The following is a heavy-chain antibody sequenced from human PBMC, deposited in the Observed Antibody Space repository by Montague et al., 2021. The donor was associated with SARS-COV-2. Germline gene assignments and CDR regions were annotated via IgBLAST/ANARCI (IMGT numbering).Heavy chain of an antibody. CDR1: DGSIRSYY. J-gene: IGHJ4*02. CDR2: MHDSGTA. V-gene: IGHV4-59*08. CDR3: TRLPRGSGTWGYFDY. Sequence: ETLSLTCTVSDGSIRSYYWNWMRQTPGKGLEWIGYMHDSGTANYNPSLRSRVTLMVDASRNLFSLELSSVTAADTAMYYCTRLPRGSGTWGYFDYWAQGTLVTVSS. D-gene: IGHD3-10*01.